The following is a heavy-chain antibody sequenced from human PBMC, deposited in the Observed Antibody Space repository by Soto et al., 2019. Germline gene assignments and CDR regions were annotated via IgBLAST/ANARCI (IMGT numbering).Heavy chain of an antibody. D-gene: IGHD3-9*01. V-gene: IGHV1-18*01. Sequence: GASVKVSCKASGYTFTSYGISWVRQAPGQGLEWMGWISAYNGNTNYAQKLQGRVTMTTDTSTSTAYMELRSLRSDDTAVYYCARIFRIDTTNWFDPWGQGTPVTVSS. CDR2: ISAYNGNT. CDR3: ARIFRIDTTNWFDP. J-gene: IGHJ5*02. CDR1: GYTFTSYG.